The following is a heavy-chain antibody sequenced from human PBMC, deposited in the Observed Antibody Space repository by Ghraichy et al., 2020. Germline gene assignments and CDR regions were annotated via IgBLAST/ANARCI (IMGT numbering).Heavy chain of an antibody. Sequence: SQTLSLTCTVSGGSISSSSYYWGWIRQPPGKGLEWIGSIYYSGSTYYNPSLKSRVTISVDTSKNQFSLKLSSVTAADTAVYYCARRDMTTVTGGENWGQGTLVTVSS. D-gene: IGHD4-17*01. CDR2: IYYSGST. V-gene: IGHV4-39*01. CDR3: ARRDMTTVTGGEN. CDR1: GGSISSSSYY. J-gene: IGHJ4*02.